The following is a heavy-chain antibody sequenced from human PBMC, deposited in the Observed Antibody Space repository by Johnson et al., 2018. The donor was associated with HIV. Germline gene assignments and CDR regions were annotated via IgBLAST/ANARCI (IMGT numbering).Heavy chain of an antibody. CDR3: ARENYRRRDAFDV. J-gene: IGHJ3*01. CDR2: IYSGGST. V-gene: IGHV3-NL1*01. CDR1: ALSFSGYA. D-gene: IGHD1-7*01. Sequence: QMQLVESGGGVVQPGRSLRLSCTSALSFSGYAMHWVRQAPGKGLEWVSVIYSGGSTYYADSVKGRFTISRDNSKNTLYLQMNSLRAEDTAVYYCARENYRRRDAFDVWGQGTVVIVSS.